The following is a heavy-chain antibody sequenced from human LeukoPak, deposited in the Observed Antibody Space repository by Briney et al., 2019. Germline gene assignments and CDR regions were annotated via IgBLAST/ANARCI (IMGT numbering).Heavy chain of an antibody. CDR1: GFTFSSYA. CDR3: ARDRIAAHDY. D-gene: IGHD6-6*01. CDR2: ISYDGSNK. V-gene: IGHV3-30-3*01. Sequence: GGSLRLSCAASGFTFSSYAMHWVRQAPGKGLEWVAVISYDGSNKYYADSVKGRFTISRDNSKNTLYPQMNSLRAEDTAVYYCARDRIAAHDYWGQGTLVTVSS. J-gene: IGHJ4*02.